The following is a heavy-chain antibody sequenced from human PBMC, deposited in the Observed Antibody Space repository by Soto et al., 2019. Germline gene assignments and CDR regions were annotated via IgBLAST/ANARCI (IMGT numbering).Heavy chain of an antibody. CDR3: ARARQYCSSTSCYLDP. Sequence: PSETLSLTCAVSGDSISSTNWWNWVRQPPGKGLEWIGEIHHAASTNYNPSLKSRVTISVDESKNQVSLNLKSVTAADTAVYYCARARQYCSSTSCYLDPWGQGTLVTVSS. J-gene: IGHJ5*02. V-gene: IGHV4-4*02. CDR1: GDSISSTNW. CDR2: IHHAAST. D-gene: IGHD2-2*01.